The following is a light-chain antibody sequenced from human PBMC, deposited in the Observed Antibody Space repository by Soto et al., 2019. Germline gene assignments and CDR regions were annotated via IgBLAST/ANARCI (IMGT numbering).Light chain of an antibody. CDR2: DAS. CDR1: QSSSSW. J-gene: IGKJ1*01. Sequence: DIQMTQSPSTLSASVGDRVTITCRASQSSSSWLAWYQQKPGKAPKLLIYDASSLESGVPSRFSGSGSGTEFTLTISSLQPDDFATYYCQQYNSYSLTFGHGTKVEIK. V-gene: IGKV1-5*01. CDR3: QQYNSYSLT.